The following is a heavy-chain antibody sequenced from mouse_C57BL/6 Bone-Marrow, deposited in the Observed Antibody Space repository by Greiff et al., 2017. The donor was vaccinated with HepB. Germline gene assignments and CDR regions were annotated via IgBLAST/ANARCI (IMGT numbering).Heavy chain of an antibody. V-gene: IGHV5-17*01. Sequence: EVMLVESGGGLVKPGGSLKLSCAASGFTFSDYGMHWVRQAPEKGLEWVAYISSGSSTIYYADTVKGRFTISRDNAKNTLFLQMASLRSEDTAMYYCASKLIKALAYWGQGTLVTVSA. CDR3: ASKLIKALAY. D-gene: IGHD1-1*01. CDR2: ISSGSSTI. CDR1: GFTFSDYG. J-gene: IGHJ3*01.